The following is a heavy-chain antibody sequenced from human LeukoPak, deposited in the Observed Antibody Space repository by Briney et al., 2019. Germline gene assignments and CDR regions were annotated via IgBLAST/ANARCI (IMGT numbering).Heavy chain of an antibody. CDR3: ANDFDH. CDR1: GSTFNNYA. Sequence: PGGSLRLSCAASGSTFNNYAMSWVRQAPGKGLEWVLTISGSDDNTYYADSVKGRFTISRDISKNTLYLQMNSLRADDTAVYYCANDFDHWGQGTLVTVSS. J-gene: IGHJ4*02. CDR2: ISGSDDNT. V-gene: IGHV3-23*01.